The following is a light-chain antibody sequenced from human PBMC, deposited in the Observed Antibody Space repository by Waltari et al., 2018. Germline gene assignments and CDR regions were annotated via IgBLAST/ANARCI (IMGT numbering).Light chain of an antibody. CDR3: HVWHPHVDPGV. CDR2: YDR. V-gene: IGLV3-21*04. CDR1: NIGTYS. J-gene: IGLJ1*01. Sequence: SSVVTQPPSVSVAPGETATITCGGDNIGTYSVHWYQQKAGQAPVLFIFYDRDRPSGIPDRFSGSNSGNTATLTISRVEAGDEARYYCHVWHPHVDPGVFGTGTEVTVL.